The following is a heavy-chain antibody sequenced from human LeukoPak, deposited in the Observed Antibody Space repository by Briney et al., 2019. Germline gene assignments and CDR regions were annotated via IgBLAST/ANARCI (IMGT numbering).Heavy chain of an antibody. CDR1: GGSITSGGHY. Sequence: PSQTLSLTCTVSGGSITSGGHYWSWIRQHPGKGLEWIGYIYYSGNAYYNPSLKSRVTISVDTSKNQFSLKVSSVTAADTAVYYCARAGDIVVVPAARRPAFDIWGQGTMVTVSS. D-gene: IGHD2-2*01. V-gene: IGHV4-31*03. J-gene: IGHJ3*02. CDR2: IYYSGNA. CDR3: ARAGDIVVVPAARRPAFDI.